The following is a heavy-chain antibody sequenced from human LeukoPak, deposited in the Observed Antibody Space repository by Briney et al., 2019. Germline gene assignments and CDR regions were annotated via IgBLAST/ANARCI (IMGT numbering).Heavy chain of an antibody. Sequence: GGSLRLSCAASEFTFSSYSMNWVRQAPGKGLEWVSATSGGGGSTYYADSVKGRFTISRDNSKNTLYLHMNSLRAEDTAVYYCAKAEGSGDQPFDYWGQGNLVTVSS. CDR3: AKAEGSGDQPFDY. CDR2: TSGGGGST. V-gene: IGHV3-23*01. D-gene: IGHD3-10*01. J-gene: IGHJ4*02. CDR1: EFTFSSYS.